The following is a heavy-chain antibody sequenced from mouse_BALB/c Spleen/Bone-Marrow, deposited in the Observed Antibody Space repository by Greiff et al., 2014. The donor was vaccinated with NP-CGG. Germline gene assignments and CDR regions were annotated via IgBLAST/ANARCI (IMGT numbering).Heavy chain of an antibody. D-gene: IGHD1-1*01. CDR1: GYSITSDYA. V-gene: IGHV3-2*02. CDR3: SRSGNYGTRYYYAMDY. CDR2: INYSGST. Sequence: VQLQQSGPGLVKPSQSLSLTCTVSGYSITSDYAWYWIRQFPGNKLEWMGFINYSGSTSYNPSLKSRISITRDTSKNQFFLQVNSVTTEDTATYYCSRSGNYGTRYYYAMDYWGQGTSVTVSS. J-gene: IGHJ4*01.